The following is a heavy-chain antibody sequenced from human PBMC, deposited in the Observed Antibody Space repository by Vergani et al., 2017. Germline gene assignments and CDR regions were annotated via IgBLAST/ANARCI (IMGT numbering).Heavy chain of an antibody. CDR2: IDHTGRP. CDR1: GGSFTSYH. CDR3: ARVYTETNGHLFYHYYMDV. V-gene: IGHV4-34*01. J-gene: IGHJ6*03. D-gene: IGHD4-11*01. Sequence: QVQLQQWGGGLLKPSETLSLTCVVNGGSFTSYHWTWIRQSPGEGLEWVGDIDHTGRPDYNPSLKSRLTMSVDKSRNQFSLTLNYVTATDTAIYFCARVYTETNGHLFYHYYMDVWGQGTAVTVS.